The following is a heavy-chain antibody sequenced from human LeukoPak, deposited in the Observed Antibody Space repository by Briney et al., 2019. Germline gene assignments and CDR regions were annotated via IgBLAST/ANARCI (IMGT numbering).Heavy chain of an antibody. CDR3: ARDGYELRFLEWSSPLYYFDY. CDR2: ISEDGSNK. D-gene: IGHD3-3*01. Sequence: GSLRVPCATSGFTFSSDAMSWGRQVKEKGLEWVAVISEDGSNKYYADSVKGRVTISRDNAKNTLYLQMNSLRAEDTAVYYCARDGYELRFLEWSSPLYYFDYWGQGTLVTVSS. CDR1: GFTFSSDA. J-gene: IGHJ4*02. V-gene: IGHV3-30*11.